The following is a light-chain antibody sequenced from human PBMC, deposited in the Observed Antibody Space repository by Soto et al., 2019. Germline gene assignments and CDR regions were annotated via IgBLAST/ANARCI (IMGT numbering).Light chain of an antibody. V-gene: IGLV2-14*01. Sequence: CDLNKPASVNRSHGEWLTITNTETSSDVGGYNYVSWYQQHPGKAPKLMIYDVSNRPSGVSNRFSGSKSGNTASLTISGLQAEDEADYYCSSYTSSSTLVFGTGTKVTVL. CDR1: SSDVGGYNY. CDR2: DVS. J-gene: IGLJ1*01. CDR3: SSYTSSSTLV.